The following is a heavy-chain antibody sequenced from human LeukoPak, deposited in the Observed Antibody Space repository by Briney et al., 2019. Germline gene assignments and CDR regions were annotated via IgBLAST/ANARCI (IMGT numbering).Heavy chain of an antibody. J-gene: IGHJ4*02. V-gene: IGHV4-34*01. D-gene: IGHD5-12*01. Sequence: SETLSLTCAVYGGSFSGYYWSWIRQPPGKGLEGIGEINHSGSTNYNPSLKSRVTISVDTSKNQLSLKLSSVTAADTAVYYCARDHSGYSIHYWGQGTLVTVSS. CDR3: ARDHSGYSIHY. CDR2: INHSGST. CDR1: GGSFSGYY.